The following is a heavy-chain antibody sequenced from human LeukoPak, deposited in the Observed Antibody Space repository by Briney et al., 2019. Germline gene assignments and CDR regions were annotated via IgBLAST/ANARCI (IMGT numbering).Heavy chain of an antibody. CDR2: INHSGST. CDR1: GGSFSGYY. D-gene: IGHD6-19*01. CDR3: ARDTRDPIRGRLGIDY. V-gene: IGHV4-34*01. Sequence: SETLSLTCAVYGGSFSGYYWSWIRQPPGKGLEWIGEINHSGSTNYNPSLKSRVTISVDTSKNQFSLKLSSVTAADTAVYYCARDTRDPIRGRLGIDYWGQGTLVTVSS. J-gene: IGHJ4*02.